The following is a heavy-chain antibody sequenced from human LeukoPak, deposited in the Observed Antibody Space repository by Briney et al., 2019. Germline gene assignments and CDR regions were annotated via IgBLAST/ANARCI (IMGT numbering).Heavy chain of an antibody. CDR3: AKGGIIWFEAPSDH. V-gene: IGHV3-9*01. J-gene: IGHJ4*02. D-gene: IGHD3-10*01. Sequence: PGGSLRLSCAASGFTFDDYSMHWVRQPPGRGLEWVSGISWNSGTIVYADSVKGRFTISRDNAKNSLYLQMNSLRAEDTAFYYCAKGGIIWFEAPSDHWGQGTLVTVSS. CDR1: GFTFDDYS. CDR2: ISWNSGTI.